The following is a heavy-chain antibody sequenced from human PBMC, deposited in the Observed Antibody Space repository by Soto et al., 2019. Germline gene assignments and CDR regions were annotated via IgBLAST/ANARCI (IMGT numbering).Heavy chain of an antibody. CDR2: INPSGGST. V-gene: IGHV1-46*01. J-gene: IGHJ4*02. Sequence: QVQLVQSGAEVKKPGASVKVSCKASGYTFTSYYMHWVRQAPGQGLEWMGIINPSGGSTSYAEKFQGRVTMTRDTSTSTVYMELSSLRSEDTAVYYCASNLGWRSGWYNWGQGTLVTVSS. CDR1: GYTFTSYY. CDR3: ASNLGWRSGWYN. D-gene: IGHD6-19*01.